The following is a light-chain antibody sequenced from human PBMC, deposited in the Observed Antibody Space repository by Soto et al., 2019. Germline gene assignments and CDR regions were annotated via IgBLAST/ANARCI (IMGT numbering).Light chain of an antibody. J-gene: IGLJ1*01. V-gene: IGLV2-14*01. CDR1: SSDVGGYIY. CDR2: DVT. Sequence: QSALAQPASVSGSPGQSITISCTGTSSDVGGYIYVSWYQQHPGKAPKLMIYDVTSRPSGVSYLFSGSKSGNTASLTISGLQAEDEADYYCSSYTSSSSYVFGTGTKVTVL. CDR3: SSYTSSSSYV.